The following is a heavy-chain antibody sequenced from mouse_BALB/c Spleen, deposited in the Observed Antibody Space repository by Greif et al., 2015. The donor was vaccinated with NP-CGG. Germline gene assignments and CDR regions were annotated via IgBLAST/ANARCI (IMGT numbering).Heavy chain of an antibody. CDR3: ARQQYGNYFDY. J-gene: IGHJ2*01. Sequence: EVMLVESGGGLVQPGGSLKLSCAASGFTFSSYTMSWVRQTPEKRLEWVAYISNGGGSTYYPDTVKGRFTISRDNAKNTLYLQMSSLKSEDTAMYYCARQQYGNYFDYWGQGTTLTVSS. CDR1: GFTFSSYT. V-gene: IGHV5-12-2*01. D-gene: IGHD2-1*01. CDR2: ISNGGGST.